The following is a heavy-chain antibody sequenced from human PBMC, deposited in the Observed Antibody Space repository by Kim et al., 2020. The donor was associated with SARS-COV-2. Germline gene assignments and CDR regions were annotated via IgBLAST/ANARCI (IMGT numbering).Heavy chain of an antibody. Sequence: GGSLRLSCAASGFSFSSHALHLVRQAPGKGLEWVAHISYDGSHIVYPDSMKGRFTISRDDTKSTLYLQMNSLRPEDTAVYFCVAEIGGRSFDHWGQGALVTVSS. CDR3: VAEIGGRSFDH. CDR2: ISYDGSHI. V-gene: IGHV3-30*04. J-gene: IGHJ4*02. CDR1: GFSFSSHA. D-gene: IGHD2-15*01.